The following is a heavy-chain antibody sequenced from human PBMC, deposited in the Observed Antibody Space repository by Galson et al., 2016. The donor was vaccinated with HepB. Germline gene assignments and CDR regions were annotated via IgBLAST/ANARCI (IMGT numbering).Heavy chain of an antibody. Sequence: SLRLSCAASGFTFSNYAMNWVRQAPGKGLEWVSIISGSGGRTYYADFVKGRFTISRDNSKTTLYLQMNSLRAEDTAVYYCAKDLSLYYDILTGSAFDIWGQGTMVTVSS. J-gene: IGHJ3*02. CDR3: AKDLSLYYDILTGSAFDI. D-gene: IGHD3-9*01. CDR2: ISGSGGRT. V-gene: IGHV3-23*01. CDR1: GFTFSNYA.